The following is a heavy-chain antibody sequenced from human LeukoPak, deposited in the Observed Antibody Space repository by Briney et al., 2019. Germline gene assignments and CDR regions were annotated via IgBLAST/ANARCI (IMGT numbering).Heavy chain of an antibody. D-gene: IGHD4-17*01. CDR3: AACHDYGDYGSFDY. Sequence: GGSLRLSCAASGFTFSDYYMSWIRQAPGKGLEWVSYISSSGSTIYYADSVKGRFTISRDNAKNSLYLQMNSLRAEDTAVYYCAACHDYGDYGSFDYWGQGTLVTVSS. CDR2: ISSSGSTI. CDR1: GFTFSDYY. J-gene: IGHJ4*02. V-gene: IGHV3-11*01.